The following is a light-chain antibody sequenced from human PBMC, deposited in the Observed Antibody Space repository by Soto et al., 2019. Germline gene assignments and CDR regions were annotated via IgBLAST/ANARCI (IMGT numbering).Light chain of an antibody. CDR3: ATWADGLNSDV. J-gene: IGLJ1*01. CDR1: SSNIGSNT. CDR2: SNN. V-gene: IGLV1-44*01. Sequence: QALVTQPPSASGTPGQRVTISCSGSSSNIGSNTVSWYQQLPQRAPKLLIFSNNQRPSGVPDRFSGSKSGTSASLAISGLQSEDEADYYCATWADGLNSDVFGTGTKLTVL.